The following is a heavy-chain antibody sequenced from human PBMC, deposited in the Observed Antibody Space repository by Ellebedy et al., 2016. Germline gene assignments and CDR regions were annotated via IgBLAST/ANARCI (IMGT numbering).Heavy chain of an antibody. CDR2: ISWNSGSI. J-gene: IGHJ6*03. CDR1: GFTFDDYA. Sequence: SLKISCAASGFTFDDYAMHWVRQAPGKGLEWVSGISWNSGSIGYADSVKGRFTISRDNAKNSLYLQMNSLRAEDTALYYCAKDGGATDYYYYMDVWGKGTTVTVSS. D-gene: IGHD1-26*01. CDR3: AKDGGATDYYYYMDV. V-gene: IGHV3-9*01.